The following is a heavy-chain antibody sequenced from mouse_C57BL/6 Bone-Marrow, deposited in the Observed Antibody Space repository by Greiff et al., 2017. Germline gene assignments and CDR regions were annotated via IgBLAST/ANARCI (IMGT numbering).Heavy chain of an antibody. Sequence: EVQLQQSGPELVKPGASVKISCKASGYSFTDYNMNWVKQSNGKSLEWIGVINPNYGTTSYNQKFKGKATLTVAHSSSKAYMHINSLTSEDSAVYYCARGYDYDYAMDYWGQGTSVTVSS. D-gene: IGHD2-4*01. CDR3: ARGYDYDYAMDY. J-gene: IGHJ4*01. CDR2: INPNYGTT. CDR1: GYSFTDYN. V-gene: IGHV1-39*01.